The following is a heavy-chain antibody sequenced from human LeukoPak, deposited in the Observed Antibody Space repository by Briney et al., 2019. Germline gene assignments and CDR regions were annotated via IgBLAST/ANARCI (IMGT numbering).Heavy chain of an antibody. CDR3: AKDLVVVPAAKYNWFDP. D-gene: IGHD2-2*01. Sequence: PGGSLRLSCAASGFPFSSYGMHWVRQAPGKGLEWVAFIRYDGSKKYYADSVKGRFTITRDNSKSTLYLQMNSLRAEDTAVYYCAKDLVVVPAAKYNWFDPWGQGTLVTVSS. V-gene: IGHV3-30*02. CDR1: GFPFSSYG. CDR2: IRYDGSKK. J-gene: IGHJ5*02.